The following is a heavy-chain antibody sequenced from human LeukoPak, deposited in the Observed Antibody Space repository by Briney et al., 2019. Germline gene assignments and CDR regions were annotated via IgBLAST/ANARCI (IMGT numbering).Heavy chain of an antibody. V-gene: IGHV3-21*01. CDR1: GFTFSNFG. D-gene: IGHD6-19*01. CDR2: ISSSSSYI. CDR3: AIDRYSSGWYTFDY. J-gene: IGHJ4*02. Sequence: TGGSLRLSCAASGFTFSNFGINWVRQAPGKGLEWVSSISSSSSYISYADSVKGRFTISRDNAKNSLDLQMNSLRAEDTAVYYCAIDRYSSGWYTFDYWGQGPLVTVSS.